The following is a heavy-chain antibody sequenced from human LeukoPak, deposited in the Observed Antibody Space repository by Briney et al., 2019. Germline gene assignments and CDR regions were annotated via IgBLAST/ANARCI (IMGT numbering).Heavy chain of an antibody. CDR3: ATMGSGSYYDSQLNYYYGMDV. Sequence: GGSLRLSCAASGFTFSSYWMHWVRQAPGKGLVWVSRINSDGSSTSYADSVKGRFTVSRDNAMNTLYLQMNSLRAEDTAVYYCATMGSGSYYDSQLNYYYGMDVWGQGTTVTVSS. J-gene: IGHJ6*02. CDR1: GFTFSSYW. CDR2: INSDGSST. D-gene: IGHD3-10*01. V-gene: IGHV3-74*01.